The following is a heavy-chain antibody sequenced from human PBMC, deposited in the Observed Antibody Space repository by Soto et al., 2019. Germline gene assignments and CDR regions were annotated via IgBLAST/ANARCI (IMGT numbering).Heavy chain of an antibody. CDR2: LFGSGRGI. J-gene: IGHJ4*02. Sequence: EVQLLESGGSLVQPGGSLRLSCAASGFTFSTYAMSWVRQVSGKGLEWVAGLFGSGRGISYADAVKGRFIISRDNSNNFLYLQMHGLRVEDTAVYYCAKDRQPDGLWPFDHWGQGTLVTVSS. V-gene: IGHV3-23*01. CDR1: GFTFSTYA. CDR3: AKDRQPDGLWPFDH. D-gene: IGHD2-2*01.